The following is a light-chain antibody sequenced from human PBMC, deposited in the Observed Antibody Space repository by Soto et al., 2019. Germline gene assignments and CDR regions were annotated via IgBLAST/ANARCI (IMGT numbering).Light chain of an antibody. J-gene: IGKJ2*01. CDR2: GAS. CDR1: QSISNY. Sequence: EIVMTQSPATLSVSPGERATLSCWASQSISNYLAWYQQKPGQAPRILIHGASTRATGIPARFSGSGSGTEFTLIISSLQSEDVAVYYCQQYDNWPFTFGQGTKVEIK. V-gene: IGKV3-15*01. CDR3: QQYDNWPFT.